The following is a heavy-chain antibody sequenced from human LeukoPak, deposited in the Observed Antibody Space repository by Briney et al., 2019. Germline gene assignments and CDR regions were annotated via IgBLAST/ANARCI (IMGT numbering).Heavy chain of an antibody. Sequence: SETLSLTCTVSGGSISSSSYYWGWIRQPPGKGLEWIGSIYYSGSTYYNPSLKSRVTISVDTSKNQFSLKPSSVTAADTAVYYCARLGGYSYGYPTHWGQGTLVTVSS. CDR1: GGSISSSSYY. CDR3: ARLGGYSYGYPTH. D-gene: IGHD5-18*01. CDR2: IYYSGST. J-gene: IGHJ4*02. V-gene: IGHV4-39*01.